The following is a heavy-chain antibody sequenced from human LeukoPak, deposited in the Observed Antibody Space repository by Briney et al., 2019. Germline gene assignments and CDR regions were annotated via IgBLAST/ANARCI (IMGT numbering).Heavy chain of an antibody. CDR3: ARGSAGYRGYYFDY. D-gene: IGHD3-9*01. V-gene: IGHV4-38-2*02. CDR2: IYHSGST. J-gene: IGHJ4*02. Sequence: SETLSLTCTVSGYSISSGYYWGWIRQPPGKGLEWIGSIYHSGSTYYNPSLKSRVTISVDTSKNQFSLKLSSVTAADTAVYYCARGSAGYRGYYFDYWGQGTLVTVSS. CDR1: GYSISSGYY.